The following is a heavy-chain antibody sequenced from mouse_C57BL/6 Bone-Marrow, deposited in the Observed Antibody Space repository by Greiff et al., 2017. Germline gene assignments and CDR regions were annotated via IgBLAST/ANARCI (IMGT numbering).Heavy chain of an antibody. CDR1: GYTFTSYW. D-gene: IGHD1-1*01. Sequence: QVQLQQPGAELVMPGASVKLSCKASGYTFTSYWMHWVKQRPGQGLEWIGEIDPSDSYTNYNQKFKGKSTLTVDKSSSTAYMQLSSLTSEDSAVYDCAREGFITTVVALYWYFDVWGTGTTVTVSS. J-gene: IGHJ1*03. V-gene: IGHV1-69*01. CDR2: IDPSDSYT. CDR3: AREGFITTVVALYWYFDV.